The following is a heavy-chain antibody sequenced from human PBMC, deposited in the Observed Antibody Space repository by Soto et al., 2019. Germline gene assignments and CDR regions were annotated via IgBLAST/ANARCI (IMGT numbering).Heavy chain of an antibody. D-gene: IGHD2-15*01. J-gene: IGHJ4*02. CDR1: GFTFSNYA. CDR3: TKTRGYCSGGSCYSDY. Sequence: EVQLLDSGGGLVQPGGSLRLSCAASGFTFSNYAMSWVRQAPGKGLEWVSGISGSGGSTYYADSVKGRFTISRDNSKNTLSLQMNSLRAEYTAVYYCTKTRGYCSGGSCYSDYWGQGTLVTVSS. CDR2: ISGSGGST. V-gene: IGHV3-23*01.